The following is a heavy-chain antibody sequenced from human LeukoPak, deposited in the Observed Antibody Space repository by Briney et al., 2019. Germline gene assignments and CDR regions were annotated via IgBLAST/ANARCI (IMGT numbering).Heavy chain of an antibody. CDR1: GFTVSSNY. CDR3: TRDSSYGDYSTAFDY. D-gene: IGHD4-17*01. V-gene: IGHV3-53*01. J-gene: IGHJ4*02. CDR2: SGSTI. Sequence: PGGSLRLSCAASGFTVSSNYMNWVRQAPGKGLEWVSSSGSTIDYSDSVKGRFTISRDNSKNTLYLQMNSLSAEDTAVYYCTRDSSYGDYSTAFDYWGQGALVTVSS.